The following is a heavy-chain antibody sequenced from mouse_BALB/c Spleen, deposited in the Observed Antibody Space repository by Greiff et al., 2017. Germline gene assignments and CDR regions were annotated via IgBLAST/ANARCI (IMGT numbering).Heavy chain of an antibody. CDR1: GYTFTDYE. CDR2: IDPETGGT. J-gene: IGHJ4*01. D-gene: IGHD2-1*01. CDR3: TSSTTSHAMDY. V-gene: IGHV1-15*01. Sequence: QVQLQQSGAELVRPGASVTLSCTASGYTFTDYEMHWVKQTPVHGLEWIGAIDPETGGTAYNQKFKGKATLTADKSSSTAYMELRSLTSEDSAVYYSTSSTTSHAMDYWGQGTSVTGSS.